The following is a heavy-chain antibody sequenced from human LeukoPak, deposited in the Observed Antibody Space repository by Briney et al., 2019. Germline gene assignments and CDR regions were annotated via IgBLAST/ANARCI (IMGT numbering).Heavy chain of an antibody. D-gene: IGHD5-24*01. CDR1: GFTFDDYA. V-gene: IGHV3-9*01. J-gene: IGHJ3*02. CDR3: ARDRKGEMATKYHDAFDI. CDR2: ISWNGGSV. Sequence: PGGSLRLSCVVSGFTFDDYAMHWVRQGPGKGLEWVSGISWNGGSVDYADSVKGRFTISRDNAKNSLYLQMNSLRAEDTAVYYCARDRKGEMATKYHDAFDIWGQGTMVTVSS.